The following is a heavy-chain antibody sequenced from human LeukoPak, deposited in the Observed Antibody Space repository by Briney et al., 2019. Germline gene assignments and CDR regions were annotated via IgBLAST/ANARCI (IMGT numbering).Heavy chain of an antibody. CDR2: IIPIFGTA. J-gene: IGHJ4*02. D-gene: IGHD3-22*01. V-gene: IGHV1-69*05. CDR3: ATYYDSSGYYFGLFDY. Sequence: ASVKVSCKASGGTFSSYAISWVRQAPGQGLEWMGGIIPIFGTANYAQKFQGRVTITTDESTSTAYMELSSLRSEDTAVYYCATYYDSSGYYFGLFDYWGQGTLVTVSS. CDR1: GGTFSSYA.